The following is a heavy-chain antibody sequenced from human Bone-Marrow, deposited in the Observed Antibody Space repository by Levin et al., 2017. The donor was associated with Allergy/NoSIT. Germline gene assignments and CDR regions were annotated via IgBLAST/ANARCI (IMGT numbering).Heavy chain of an antibody. Sequence: ASVKVSCKTSGYTFTGYYMHWVRQAPGQGLEWVGRINPNSGVTNYAQKFQGRVTLTRDTSISTAYMELSRLSSDDTAVYYCAKERGAGAWYFDYWGQGTLVTVSS. CDR1: GYTFTGYY. V-gene: IGHV1-2*06. D-gene: IGHD2-15*01. CDR2: INPNSGVT. CDR3: AKERGAGAWYFDY. J-gene: IGHJ4*02.